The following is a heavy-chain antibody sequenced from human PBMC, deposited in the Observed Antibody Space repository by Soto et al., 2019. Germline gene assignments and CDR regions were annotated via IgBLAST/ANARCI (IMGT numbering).Heavy chain of an antibody. Sequence: QVQLVQSGAEVKKPGSSVKVYCKASGGTFSSYAISWVRQAPGQGLEWMGGIIPIFGTANYAQKLQGRVTITADESTSTAYKELGSVRSEDTAVYYCARGGPYSSSSYDYWGQGTLVTVSS. V-gene: IGHV1-69*01. D-gene: IGHD6-6*01. CDR2: IIPIFGTA. CDR1: GGTFSSYA. J-gene: IGHJ4*02. CDR3: ARGGPYSSSSYDY.